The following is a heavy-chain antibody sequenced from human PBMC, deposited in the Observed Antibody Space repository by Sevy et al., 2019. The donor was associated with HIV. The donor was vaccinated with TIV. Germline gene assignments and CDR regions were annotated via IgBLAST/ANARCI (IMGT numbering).Heavy chain of an antibody. CDR1: GDSVRSHS. CDR3: AREEVSGMDV. J-gene: IGHJ6*02. CDR2: IYDNEET. V-gene: IGHV4-59*02. Sequence: SETLSLTCTVSGDSVRSHSWCWIRQPPGKGLEWIGYIYDNEETKYNPSLNSRVTISVDKSKNHVSLKLKSVTAADAAVYYCAREEVSGMDVWGQGTTVTVSS.